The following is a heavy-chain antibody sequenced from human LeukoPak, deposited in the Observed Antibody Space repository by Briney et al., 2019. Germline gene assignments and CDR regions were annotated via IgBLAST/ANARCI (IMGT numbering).Heavy chain of an antibody. CDR1: GFTLSTYT. J-gene: IGHJ5*02. D-gene: IGHD4-17*01. V-gene: IGHV3-48*04. CDR3: ARDRSLVDGDYGVWFDA. CDR2: ISSTSTTK. Sequence: PGGSLRLSCTASGFTLSTYTMNRVRQAPGKGLEWVSYISSTSTTKYYADSVKGRFTISRDNSKNSLDLQMNRLTAEDTAVYYCARDRSLVDGDYGVWFDAWGQGSLVTVSS.